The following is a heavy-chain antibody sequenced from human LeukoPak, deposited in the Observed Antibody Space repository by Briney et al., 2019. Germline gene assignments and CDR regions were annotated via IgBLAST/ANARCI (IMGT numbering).Heavy chain of an antibody. D-gene: IGHD3-3*01. V-gene: IGHV4-61*01. Sequence: SETLSLTCTVSGGSFSSGSYYWSWIRQSPGKGLEWIGYIYYSGSTNYNPSLKSRVTISVDTSKNQFSLKLSSVTAADTPVYYCAREPRRVNSFDIWGQGTMVTVSS. CDR2: IYYSGST. J-gene: IGHJ3*02. CDR1: GGSFSSGSYY. CDR3: AREPRRVNSFDI.